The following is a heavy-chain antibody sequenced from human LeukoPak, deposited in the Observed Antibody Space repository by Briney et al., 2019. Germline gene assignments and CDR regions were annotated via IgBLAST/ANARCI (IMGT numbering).Heavy chain of an antibody. D-gene: IGHD6-19*01. Sequence: KPSETLSLTCDVYGGSFSGYYWSWIRQPPGKGLEWIGEISHSGRINYNPSLKNRVSISVDMSKNQFSLKLRSVTAADTAVYYCARGPHDYTSGWYTWGQGTLVTVSS. CDR3: ARGPHDYTSGWYT. V-gene: IGHV4-34*01. J-gene: IGHJ5*02. CDR2: ISHSGRI. CDR1: GGSFSGYY.